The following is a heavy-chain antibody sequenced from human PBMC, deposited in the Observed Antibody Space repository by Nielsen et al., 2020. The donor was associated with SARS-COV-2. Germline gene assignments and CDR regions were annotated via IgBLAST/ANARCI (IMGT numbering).Heavy chain of an antibody. CDR3: AKDGHSSGWYGAPDY. Sequence: GGSLRLSCAASGFTFDDYAMHWVRQAPGKGLEWVSGSSWNSGSIGYADSVKGRFTISRDNAKNSLYLQMNSLRAEDTALYYCAKDGHSSGWYGAPDYWGQGTLVTVSS. CDR2: SSWNSGSI. V-gene: IGHV3-9*01. D-gene: IGHD6-19*01. J-gene: IGHJ4*02. CDR1: GFTFDDYA.